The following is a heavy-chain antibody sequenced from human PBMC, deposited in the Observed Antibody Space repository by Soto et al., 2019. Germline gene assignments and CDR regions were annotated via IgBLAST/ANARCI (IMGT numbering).Heavy chain of an antibody. CDR3: ARQRYSRAIRFLEWLPKYYFDY. J-gene: IGHJ4*02. CDR1: GYSFTSYC. CDR2: IYPGDSDT. D-gene: IGHD3-3*01. V-gene: IGHV5-51*01. Sequence: GESLKISCKGSGYSFTSYCIGWVRQMPGKGLEWMGIIYPGDSDTRYSPSFQGQVTISADKSISTAYLQWSSLKASDTAMYYCARQRYSRAIRFLEWLPKYYFDYWGQGTLVTVS.